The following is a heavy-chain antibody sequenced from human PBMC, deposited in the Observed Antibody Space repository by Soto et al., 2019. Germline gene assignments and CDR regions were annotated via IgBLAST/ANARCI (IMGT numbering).Heavy chain of an antibody. V-gene: IGHV3-48*01. CDR2: ISSSSSTI. CDR3: AGYYGSYGPFDY. D-gene: IGHD5-18*01. Sequence: EVQLVESGGCLVQPGGSLRLSCAASGFTFSSYSMNWVRQAPGKGLEWVSYISSSSSTIYYADSVKGRFTISRDNAQKSLDRQMNSLRGEDTAVYYFAGYYGSYGPFDYWGQGTLVTVSS. CDR1: GFTFSSYS. J-gene: IGHJ4*02.